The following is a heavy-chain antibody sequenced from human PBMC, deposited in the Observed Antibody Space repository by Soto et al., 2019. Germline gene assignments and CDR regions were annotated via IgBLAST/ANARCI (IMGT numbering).Heavy chain of an antibody. CDR3: ARDMHYDSSGYSLTDNWFDP. CDR1: GYSFTSHY. D-gene: IGHD3-22*01. CDR2: IYPGGVNI. J-gene: IGHJ5*02. V-gene: IGHV1-46*01. Sequence: ASVKVSCKAIGYSFTSHYMHWVRQAPGQGLEWMGTIYPGGVNIGYAQKFKGRVTMTTDTSTSTAYMELRSLRSDDTAVYYCARDMHYDSSGYSLTDNWFDPWGQGTLVTVSS.